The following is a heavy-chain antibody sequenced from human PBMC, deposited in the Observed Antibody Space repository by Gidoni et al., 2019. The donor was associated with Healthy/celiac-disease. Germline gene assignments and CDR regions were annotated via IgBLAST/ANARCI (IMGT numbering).Heavy chain of an antibody. CDR2: IIPIFSTA. CDR1: GGTFSSYA. Sequence: QLVQSGAEVKKSGSSVKVSCKASGGTFSSYAISWVRQAPGQGLAWRGGIIPIFSTANYAQKYQGRVTITADETTSTAYMELSSLRTEDTTVYYCAGGGNVDTAADYYYYGMDVWGQGTTVTVSS. D-gene: IGHD5-18*01. CDR3: AGGGNVDTAADYYYYGMDV. V-gene: IGHV1-69*12. J-gene: IGHJ6*02.